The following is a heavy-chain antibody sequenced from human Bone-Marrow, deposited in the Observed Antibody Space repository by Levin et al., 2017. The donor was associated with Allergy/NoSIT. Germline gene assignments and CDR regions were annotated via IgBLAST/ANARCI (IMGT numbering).Heavy chain of an antibody. Sequence: GGSLRLSCAASGFTFSNYAMHWVRQAPGKGLEWLSVISSDGSNKFYADSVKGRFTIFRDNSKNTLYLQMNSLRAEYTALYYCANRRVRCAYSFDYWGQGTLVTVSS. D-gene: IGHD3-10*01. V-gene: IGHV3-30*18. CDR2: ISSDGSNK. CDR1: GFTFSNYA. J-gene: IGHJ4*02. CDR3: ANRRVRCAYSFDY.